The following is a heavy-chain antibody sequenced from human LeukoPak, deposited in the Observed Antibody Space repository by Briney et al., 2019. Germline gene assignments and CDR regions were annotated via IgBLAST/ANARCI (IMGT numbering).Heavy chain of an antibody. J-gene: IGHJ6*03. CDR1: GFTFSSYE. V-gene: IGHV3-48*03. D-gene: IGHD2-2*01. Sequence: GGSLRLSCAASGFTFSSYEMNWVRQAPGKGLEWVSYISSSGSTIYYADSVKGRFTISRDNSKNTLYLQMNSLRAEDTAVYYCARDREDIVVVPAASYYYYYYMDVWGKGTTVTISS. CDR2: ISSSGSTI. CDR3: ARDREDIVVVPAASYYYYYYMDV.